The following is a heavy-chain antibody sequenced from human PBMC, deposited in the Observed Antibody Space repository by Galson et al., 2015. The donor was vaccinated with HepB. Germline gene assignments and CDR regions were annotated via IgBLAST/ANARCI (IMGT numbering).Heavy chain of an antibody. CDR1: GVSISSYY. D-gene: IGHD3-3*01. CDR2: IYMTGNT. Sequence: ETLSLTCTVSGVSISSYYWSWIRQPAGKGLEWIGRIYMTGNTNYNPSLKSRLSMSADTSKNQFSLKLNSVTAADTAVYYCARILGHYDFWDGLDPWGQGILVTVSS. V-gene: IGHV4-4*07. CDR3: ARILGHYDFWDGLDP. J-gene: IGHJ5*02.